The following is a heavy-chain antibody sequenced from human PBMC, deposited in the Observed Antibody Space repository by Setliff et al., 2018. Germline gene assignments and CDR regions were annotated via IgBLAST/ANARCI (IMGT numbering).Heavy chain of an antibody. CDR2: INTNTGNP. V-gene: IGHV7-4-1*02. J-gene: IGHJ6*03. CDR3: ARASRFATIVWKGDYYMDV. CDR1: GYIFTSYG. D-gene: IGHD3-16*02. Sequence: ASVKVSCKASGYIFTSYGFSWVRQAPGQGLEWMGWINTNTGNPSYAQGFTGRFVFSLDTSVSTAYLQISSLKPEDTAMYYCARASRFATIVWKGDYYMDVWGKGTTVTV.